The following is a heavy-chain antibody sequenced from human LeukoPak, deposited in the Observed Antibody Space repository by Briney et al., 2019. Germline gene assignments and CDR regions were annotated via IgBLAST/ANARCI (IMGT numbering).Heavy chain of an antibody. D-gene: IGHD5-24*01. CDR3: ARVAGRWPYYFDY. Sequence: PSETLSLTCSVSGGSITGSSYAWGWIRQPPTKGPEWIGNIDYSGTTHYNPSLKSRVTISVDKSKNQFSLKLSSVTAADTAVYYCARVAGRWPYYFDYWGQGTLVTVSS. J-gene: IGHJ4*02. V-gene: IGHV4-39*07. CDR1: GGSITGSSYA. CDR2: IDYSGTT.